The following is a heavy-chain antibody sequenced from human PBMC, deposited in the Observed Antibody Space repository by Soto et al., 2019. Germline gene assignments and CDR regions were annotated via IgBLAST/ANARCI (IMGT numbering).Heavy chain of an antibody. D-gene: IGHD6-13*01. CDR2: IYYSGST. CDR3: ARVRQLGFDY. CDR1: GGSISSYY. J-gene: IGHJ4*02. V-gene: IGHV4-59*01. Sequence: SETLSLTCTVSGGSISSYYWSWIRQPPGKGLEWIGYIYYSGSTNYNPSLKSRVTISVDTSKNQFSLKLSSVTAADTAVYYRARVRQLGFDYWGQGTLVTVSS.